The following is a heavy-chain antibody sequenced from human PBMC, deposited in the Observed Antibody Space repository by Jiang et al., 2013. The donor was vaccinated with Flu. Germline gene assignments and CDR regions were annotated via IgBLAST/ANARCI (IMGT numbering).Heavy chain of an antibody. Sequence: GSISSSSYYWGWIRQPPGKGLEWIGSIYYMGAPTTTRPSKSRVTISVDTSKNQFSLKLSSVTAADTAVYYCATSYYGSGRDWGQGTLVTVSS. V-gene: IGHV4-39*01. D-gene: IGHD3-10*01. J-gene: IGHJ4*02. CDR1: GSISSSSYY. CDR2: IYYMGAP. CDR3: ATSYYGSGRD.